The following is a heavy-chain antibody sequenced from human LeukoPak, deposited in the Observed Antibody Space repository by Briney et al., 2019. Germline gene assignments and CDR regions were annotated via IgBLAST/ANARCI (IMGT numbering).Heavy chain of an antibody. J-gene: IGHJ5*02. CDR2: INPNSGGT. CDR1: GYTFTGYY. Sequence: ASVKVSCKASGYTFTGYYMHWVRQAPGQGLEWMGWINPNSGGTNYAQKFQGRVTMTRDTSISTAYMELSRLRSDDTAVYYCARARPPITMVRGVENWFDPWGQGTLVTVSS. CDR3: ARARPPITMVRGVENWFDP. D-gene: IGHD3-10*01. V-gene: IGHV1-2*02.